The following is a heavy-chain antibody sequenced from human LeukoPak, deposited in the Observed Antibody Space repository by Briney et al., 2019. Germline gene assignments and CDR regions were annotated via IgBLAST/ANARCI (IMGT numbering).Heavy chain of an antibody. D-gene: IGHD1-1*01. CDR1: GFTLSIYS. V-gene: IGHV3-48*02. J-gene: IGHJ4*02. CDR2: ISSSSSTI. Sequence: GGSLRLSCAASGFTLSIYSMNWVRQAPGKGLEWVSCISSSSSTIYYADSVRGRFTISRDNAKNSLYLQMNSLRDEDTAVYYCAREWDDDDPFDYWGQGTLVTVSS. CDR3: AREWDDDDPFDY.